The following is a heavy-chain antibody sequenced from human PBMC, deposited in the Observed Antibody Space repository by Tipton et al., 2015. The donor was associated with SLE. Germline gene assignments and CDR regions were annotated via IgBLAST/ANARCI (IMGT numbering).Heavy chain of an antibody. Sequence: SLRLSCAASGFTFSNSWMHWVRQVPGKGLVWLSRIKTDGSATSYADSVRGRFTISRDNAKNTLYLQMNSLRDGDTAVYYCARDQGGGATRLVDWGQGALVTVSS. J-gene: IGHJ4*02. CDR3: ARDQGGGATRLVD. CDR1: GFTFSNSW. D-gene: IGHD3-16*01. CDR2: IKTDGSAT. V-gene: IGHV3-74*01.